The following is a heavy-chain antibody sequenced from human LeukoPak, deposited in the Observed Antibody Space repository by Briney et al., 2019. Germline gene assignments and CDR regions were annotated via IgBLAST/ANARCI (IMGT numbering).Heavy chain of an antibody. CDR2: IYTSGST. CDR1: GGSISSYY. CDR3: ARESRGVAAAGYFDY. D-gene: IGHD6-13*01. J-gene: IGHJ4*02. Sequence: PSETLSVTCTVSGGSISSYYWSWIRQPGGKGLEWIGRIYTSGSTNYNPSLKSRVTMSVDTSKNQFSLKLSSVTAADTAVYYCARESRGVAAAGYFDYWGQGTLVTVSS. V-gene: IGHV4-4*07.